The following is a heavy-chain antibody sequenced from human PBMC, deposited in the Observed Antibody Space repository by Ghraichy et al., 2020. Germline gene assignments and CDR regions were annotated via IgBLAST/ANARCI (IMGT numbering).Heavy chain of an antibody. CDR2: IGQDGSEK. J-gene: IGHJ4*02. V-gene: IGHV3-7*03. Sequence: GGSLRLSCAASGFTFSTYWMSWVRQAPGKGLEWVANIGQDGSEKYYVDSVKGRFTISRDNAKNSLYLQMNSLRAEDTAVYYCANDDSSGYYGHDYWGQGTLVTVSS. CDR1: GFTFSTYW. CDR3: ANDDSSGYYGHDY. D-gene: IGHD3-22*01.